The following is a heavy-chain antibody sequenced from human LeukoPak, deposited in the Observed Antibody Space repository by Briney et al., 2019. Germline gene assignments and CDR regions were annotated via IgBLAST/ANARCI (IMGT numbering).Heavy chain of an antibody. CDR1: GFTVSSNY. V-gene: IGHV3-66*01. Sequence: PGGSLRLSCAASGFTVSSNYMSWVRHAPGKGLEWVSVIYSGGSTYYADSVKGRFTISRDNSKNTLYLQMNSLRAEDTAVYYCARVRMVAASYFDYWGQGTLVTVSS. D-gene: IGHD2-15*01. CDR2: IYSGGST. CDR3: ARVRMVAASYFDY. J-gene: IGHJ4*02.